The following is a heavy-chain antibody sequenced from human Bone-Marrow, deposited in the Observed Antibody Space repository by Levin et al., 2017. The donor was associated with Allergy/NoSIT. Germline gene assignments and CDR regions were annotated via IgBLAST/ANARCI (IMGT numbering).Heavy chain of an antibody. CDR2: TNPKSGGT. D-gene: IGHD5-18*01. J-gene: IGHJ4*02. V-gene: IGHV1-2*02. CDR3: ARRAWVFGDTSMVNFDF. Sequence: ASVKVSCEASGYNFSDYYMHWVRQAPGQGLEWMGWTNPKSGGTSIAPKFHGRVTMTWDTSISTAYMELNGLTSDDTAVYFCARRAWVFGDTSMVNFDFWGPGTLVTVSS. CDR1: GYNFSDYY.